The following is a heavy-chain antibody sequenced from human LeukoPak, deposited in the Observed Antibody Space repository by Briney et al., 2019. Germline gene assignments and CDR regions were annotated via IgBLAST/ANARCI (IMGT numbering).Heavy chain of an antibody. CDR3: ARKGTVTTPFDY. D-gene: IGHD4-11*01. Sequence: SQTPSLTCAISGDSVSSNSAAWNWIRQSPSRGLEWLGRTYYRSKWFSDYAVSVKSRITINADTSKNQFSLQLNSVTPEDTAVNYCARKGTVTTPFDYWGQGILVTVSS. CDR2: TYYRSKWFS. V-gene: IGHV6-1*01. CDR1: GDSVSSNSAA. J-gene: IGHJ4*02.